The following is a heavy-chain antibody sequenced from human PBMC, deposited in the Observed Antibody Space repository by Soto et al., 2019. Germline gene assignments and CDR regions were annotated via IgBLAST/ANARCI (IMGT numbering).Heavy chain of an antibody. CDR2: ISGSGGST. CDR1: GFTFSSYA. CDR3: AREMAALNYFDY. D-gene: IGHD2-15*01. V-gene: IGHV3-23*01. J-gene: IGHJ4*02. Sequence: HPGGSLRLSSAASGFTFSSYAMSWVRQAPGKGLEWVSAISGSGGSTYYADSVKGRFTISRDNAKNSLYLQMNSLRAEDTAVYYCAREMAALNYFDYWGQGTLVTVSS.